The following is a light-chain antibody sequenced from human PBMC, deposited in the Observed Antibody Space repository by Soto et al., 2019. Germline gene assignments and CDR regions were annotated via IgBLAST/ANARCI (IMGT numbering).Light chain of an antibody. V-gene: IGKV1-9*01. CDR2: TAS. CDR3: QQLNNYPRT. Sequence: DIQLTQSPSFLSASVGDRVTVTCRASQGISSYVAWYQQKPGKAPKLLISTASTLQSGVPSRFSGSGSGTEFTLTISSLQPEDFATYYCQQLNNYPRTFGQGTKVDIK. J-gene: IGKJ1*01. CDR1: QGISSY.